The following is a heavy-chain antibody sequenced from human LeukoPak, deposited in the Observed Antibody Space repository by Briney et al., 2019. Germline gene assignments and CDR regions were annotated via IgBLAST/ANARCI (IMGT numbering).Heavy chain of an antibody. CDR3: ARRVGSWSVNWFDP. CDR2: FYYGGIYSGST. D-gene: IGHD1-26*01. Sequence: SETLSLXCTVSGGSISSGTYYWGWFRRPPGKGLEWIGSFYYGGIYSGSTFYSLSLKSRVIVSVDTSKNQFSLKLTSVTAADTAVYYCARRVGSWSVNWFDPWGQGTLVTVSS. CDR1: GGSISSGTYY. J-gene: IGHJ5*02. V-gene: IGHV4-39*01.